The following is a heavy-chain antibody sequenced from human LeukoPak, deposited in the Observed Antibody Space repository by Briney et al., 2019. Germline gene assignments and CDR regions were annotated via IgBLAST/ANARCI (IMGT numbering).Heavy chain of an antibody. D-gene: IGHD6-6*01. CDR1: GFTVSSNY. CDR2: IYSGDST. V-gene: IGHV3-53*01. CDR3: ARAKLGYYFDY. J-gene: IGHJ4*02. Sequence: GGSLRLSCAASGFTVSSNYMIWVRQAPGKGLEWVSVIYSGDSTYYADSVKSRFTISGDNSKNTLYLQMSSLRADDTAVYYCARAKLGYYFDYWGQGTLVTVSS.